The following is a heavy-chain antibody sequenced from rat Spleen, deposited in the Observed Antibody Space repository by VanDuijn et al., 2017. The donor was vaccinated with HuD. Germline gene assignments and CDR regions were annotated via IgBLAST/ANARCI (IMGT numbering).Heavy chain of an antibody. Sequence: EVQLVESGGGLVQPGRSLKLSCVASGFTFSNYDMAWVRQAPTKGLEWVASINYDGSSTYYRDSAKGRFTISRNNAKSTLSLQMDSLTSEDTATYYCARHGDPSRYFDFWGPGTMVTVSS. V-gene: IGHV5-29*01. CDR3: ARHGDPSRYFDF. J-gene: IGHJ1*01. CDR1: GFTFSNYD. D-gene: IGHD3-8*01. CDR2: INYDGSST.